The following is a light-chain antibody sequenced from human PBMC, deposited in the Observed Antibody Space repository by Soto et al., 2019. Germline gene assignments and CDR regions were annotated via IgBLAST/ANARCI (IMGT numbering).Light chain of an antibody. Sequence: DIQMTKSPSSLSASLGDRVTITCQAGHDITSYLNWYQHKPGKAPKLLIYDASILEAGVPSRFSGSGSGTDFTFTISSLQPEDVATYYCQKCDYLPIFGPGTTVDFK. CDR1: HDITSY. J-gene: IGKJ3*01. V-gene: IGKV1-33*01. CDR2: DAS. CDR3: QKCDYLPI.